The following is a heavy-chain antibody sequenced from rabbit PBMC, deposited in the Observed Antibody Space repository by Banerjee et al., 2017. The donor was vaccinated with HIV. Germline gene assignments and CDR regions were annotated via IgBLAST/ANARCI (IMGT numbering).Heavy chain of an antibody. D-gene: IGHD6-1*01. V-gene: IGHV1S40*01. CDR1: GFSFSSGYD. J-gene: IGHJ4*01. CDR3: ARDGGYAGYGYPRYYFNL. CDR2: IYVGGSGGI. Sequence: QSLEESGGDLVKPGASLTLTCAASGFSFSSGYDMCWVRQAPGKGPEWIACIYVGGSGGIYYASWVNGRFSISKTSSTTVTLQMTSLTAADTATYFCARDGGYAGYGYPRYYFNLWGQGTLVTVS.